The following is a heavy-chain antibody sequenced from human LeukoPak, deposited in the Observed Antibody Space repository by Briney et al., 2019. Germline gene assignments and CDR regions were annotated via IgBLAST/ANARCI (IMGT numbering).Heavy chain of an antibody. CDR1: GYTFTGYY. V-gene: IGHV1-8*02. J-gene: IGHJ4*02. Sequence: GASVKVSCKASGYTFTGYYLHWVRQAPGQGLEWMGWMNPNSGNTGYAQKFQGRVTMTRNTSISTAYMELSSLRSEDTAVYYCAREGLRSTDYWGQGTLVTVSS. CDR2: MNPNSGNT. CDR3: AREGLRSTDY. D-gene: IGHD3-16*01.